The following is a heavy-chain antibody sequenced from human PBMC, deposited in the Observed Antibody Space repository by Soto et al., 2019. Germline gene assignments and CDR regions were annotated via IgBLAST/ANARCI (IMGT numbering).Heavy chain of an antibody. Sequence: QVHLVQSGAEVKKPGASVKVSCKASGYTFTSYGITWVRQAPGQGLEWMGWISAHNGNTDYAQKLQGRVIVTRDTSTSTAYLELRSPISDDPAVYYCARGRYGDYWGQGALVNVSS. V-gene: IGHV1-18*01. CDR3: ARGRYGDY. D-gene: IGHD1-1*01. J-gene: IGHJ4*02. CDR1: GYTFTSYG. CDR2: ISAHNGNT.